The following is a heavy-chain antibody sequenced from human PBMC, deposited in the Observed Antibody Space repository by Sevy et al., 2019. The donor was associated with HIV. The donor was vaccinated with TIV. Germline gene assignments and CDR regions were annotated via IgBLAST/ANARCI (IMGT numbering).Heavy chain of an antibody. CDR2: IYSGGST. D-gene: IGHD3-10*01. J-gene: IGHJ4*02. CDR3: ASPPRGYYYGSGSYLGY. V-gene: IGHV3-53*01. CDR1: GFTVSSNF. Sequence: GGCLRLSCAASGFTVSSNFMSWVRQAPGKGLEWVSVIYSGGSTYYADSVKGRFTISRDNSKNTLYLQMNSLRAEDTAVYYCASPPRGYYYGSGSYLGYWGQGTLVTVSS.